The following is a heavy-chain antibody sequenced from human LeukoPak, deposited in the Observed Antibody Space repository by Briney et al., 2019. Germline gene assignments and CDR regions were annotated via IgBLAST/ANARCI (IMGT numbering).Heavy chain of an antibody. CDR3: ARMEAGGWFDP. V-gene: IGHV4-39*07. D-gene: IGHD3-10*01. CDR2: IYYSGST. J-gene: IGHJ5*02. Sequence: SETLSLTCTVSGGSISSSSYYWGWIRQPPGKGLEWIGSIYYSGSTYYNPSLKSRVTISVDTSKNQFSLKLSSVTAADTAVYYCARMEAGGWFDPWGQGTLVTVSS. CDR1: GGSISSSSYY.